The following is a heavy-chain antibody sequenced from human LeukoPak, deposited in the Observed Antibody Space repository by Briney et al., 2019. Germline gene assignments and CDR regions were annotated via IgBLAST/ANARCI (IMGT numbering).Heavy chain of an antibody. D-gene: IGHD5-24*01. Sequence: GGSLRLSCAASGFSVRNNYMARVRQAPGKGLKWVSVIYSGSTTMYADSVKGRFTISRDNSKNTLYLQLNSLRTEDTAVYFCATSRDGYIPDYWGQGTLVTVSS. J-gene: IGHJ4*02. V-gene: IGHV3-53*01. CDR1: GFSVRNNY. CDR2: IYSGSTT. CDR3: ATSRDGYIPDY.